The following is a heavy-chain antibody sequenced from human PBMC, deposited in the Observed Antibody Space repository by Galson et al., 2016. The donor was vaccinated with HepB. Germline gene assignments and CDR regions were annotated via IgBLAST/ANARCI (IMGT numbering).Heavy chain of an antibody. Sequence: SLRLSCAVSGFTRSYGMHWVRQAPGKGLEWVTVISSDGSNKYYADSVKGRFTISRDNSKNTPYLQMNSLRTEDTAVYYCAKWHDDGDYPKYYYYIDVWGKGTTVIVSS. CDR3: AKWHDDGDYPKYYYYIDV. V-gene: IGHV3-30*18. CDR2: ISSDGSNK. D-gene: IGHD4-17*01. CDR1: GFTRSYG. J-gene: IGHJ6*03.